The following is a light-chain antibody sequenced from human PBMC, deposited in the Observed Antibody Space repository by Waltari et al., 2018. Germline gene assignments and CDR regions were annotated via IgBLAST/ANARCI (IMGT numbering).Light chain of an antibody. V-gene: IGKV3-20*01. CDR3: QHYVMLPVT. CDR2: GIF. CDR1: QSVSRA. J-gene: IGKJ1*01. Sequence: EIVLTQSPGTLSLSPGERATLSCRTSQSVSRALAWYQQKPGQAPRLLSYGIFNRATGIPDRFSGSGSGTDFSLTISRLEPEDFAVYYCQHYVMLPVTFGQGTRVEVK.